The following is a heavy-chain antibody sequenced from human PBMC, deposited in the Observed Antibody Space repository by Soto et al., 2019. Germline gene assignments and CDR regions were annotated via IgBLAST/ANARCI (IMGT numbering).Heavy chain of an antibody. D-gene: IGHD3-3*01. V-gene: IGHV4-59*01. Sequence: SETLSLTCTVSGGSMSGYYWNWIRQPPGEGLQWIGNIYYSVSTNYNPSLKSRVTISVDTSKNHFSLKVNSVTTADTAVYYCARSTTFLDRFDPWGQGTMVTVSS. J-gene: IGHJ5*02. CDR2: IYYSVST. CDR1: GGSMSGYY. CDR3: ARSTTFLDRFDP.